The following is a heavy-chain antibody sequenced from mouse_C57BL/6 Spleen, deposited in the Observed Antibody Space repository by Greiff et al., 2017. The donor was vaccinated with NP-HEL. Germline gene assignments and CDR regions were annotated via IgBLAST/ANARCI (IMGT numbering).Heavy chain of an antibody. Sequence: QVQLQQPGAELVMPGASVKLSCKASGYTFTSYWMHWVKQRPGQGLEWIGEIDPSDSYTNYNQKFKGKSTLTVDKSSSTAYMQLSSLTSEDSAVYYCARGMGSSHYFDYWGQGTTLTVSS. V-gene: IGHV1-69*01. CDR2: IDPSDSYT. CDR1: GYTFTSYW. CDR3: ARGMGSSHYFDY. D-gene: IGHD1-1*01. J-gene: IGHJ2*01.